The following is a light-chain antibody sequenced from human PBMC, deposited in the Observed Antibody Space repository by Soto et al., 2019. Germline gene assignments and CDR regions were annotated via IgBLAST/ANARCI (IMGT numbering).Light chain of an antibody. CDR1: NIGSKS. V-gene: IGLV3-21*01. J-gene: IGLJ3*02. CDR3: QVWDISSGHVV. Sequence: SYELTQPPSVSVAPGKTARVARGGSNIGSKSVPWYQKKSGQAPVLVMYYDSDRPSGIPERFSGSNSGNTATLTISRVEAGDEADYYCQVWDISSGHVVFGGGTKVTVL. CDR2: YDS.